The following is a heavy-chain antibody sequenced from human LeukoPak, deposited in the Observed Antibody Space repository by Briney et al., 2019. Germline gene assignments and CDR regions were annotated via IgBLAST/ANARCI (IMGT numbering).Heavy chain of an antibody. J-gene: IGHJ3*02. CDR2: INPDSGGT. Sequence: ASVKVSCKASGYTFTGYYMHWVRQAPGHGLEWMGWINPDSGGTNYAQKFQGRVAMTRDTSISTAYMELSRLRSDDTAVYYCASGFMGYDRSGYYDDAFDIWGQGTMVTVSS. CDR3: ASGFMGYDRSGYYDDAFDI. D-gene: IGHD3-22*01. V-gene: IGHV1-2*02. CDR1: GYTFTGYY.